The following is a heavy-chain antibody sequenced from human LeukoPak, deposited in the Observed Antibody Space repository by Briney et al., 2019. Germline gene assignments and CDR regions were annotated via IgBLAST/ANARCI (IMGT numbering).Heavy chain of an antibody. V-gene: IGHV1-8*01. CDR1: GYTFTSYD. CDR2: MNPNSGNT. J-gene: IGHJ4*02. Sequence: GASVKVSCTASGYTFTSYDINWVRQATGQGLEWMGWMNPNSGNTGYAQKFQGRVTMTRNTSISTAYMELSSLRSEDTAVYYCARADSSGYVFDYWGQGTLVTVSS. CDR3: ARADSSGYVFDY. D-gene: IGHD3-22*01.